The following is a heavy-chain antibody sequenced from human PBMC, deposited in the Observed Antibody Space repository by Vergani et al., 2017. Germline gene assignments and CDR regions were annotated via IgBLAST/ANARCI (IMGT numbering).Heavy chain of an antibody. V-gene: IGHV3-33*06. CDR2: TWYDGNNK. CDR1: GFTFNQYG. D-gene: IGHD3-9*01. J-gene: IGHJ6*02. Sequence: QVQLVESGGGVVQPGRSLRLSCAASGFTFNQYGMHWVRQAPGKELEWVAVTWYDGNNKQYADSVKGRFTISRDNSKSTMYLQMNSLRDEDTGVYYCAKMTGDYYSHGMDVWGQGTTVTVSS. CDR3: AKMTGDYYSHGMDV.